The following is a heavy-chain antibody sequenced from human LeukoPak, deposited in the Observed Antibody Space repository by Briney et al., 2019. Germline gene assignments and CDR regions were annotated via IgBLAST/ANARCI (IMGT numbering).Heavy chain of an antibody. Sequence: GGSLRLSCAASGFTFSSYSMNWVRQAPGKGLEWVSYINGGGSPIYYADSVRGRFTISRDNAKNSLYLQMNSLRAEDTAVYYCASPFAIAAAGTDWYFDLWGRGTLVTVSS. CDR1: GFTFSSYS. J-gene: IGHJ2*01. V-gene: IGHV3-48*01. CDR2: INGGGSPI. D-gene: IGHD6-13*01. CDR3: ASPFAIAAAGTDWYFDL.